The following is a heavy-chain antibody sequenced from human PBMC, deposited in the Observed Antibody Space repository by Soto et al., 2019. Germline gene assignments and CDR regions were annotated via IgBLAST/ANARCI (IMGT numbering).Heavy chain of an antibody. CDR3: AIGKGTGVTRVGAFDI. CDR1: GFTFSKYA. Sequence: EVQLLESGGGLVQPGGSLRLSCAASGFTFSKYAMSWVRQAPGKGLDWVSGISDSGFTTYSADSVKGRFTISRDNSKKTPYLQMNSLRAEDTAVYYCAIGKGTGVTRVGAFDIWGQGTMVTVSS. J-gene: IGHJ3*02. V-gene: IGHV3-23*01. CDR2: ISDSGFTT. D-gene: IGHD2-8*02.